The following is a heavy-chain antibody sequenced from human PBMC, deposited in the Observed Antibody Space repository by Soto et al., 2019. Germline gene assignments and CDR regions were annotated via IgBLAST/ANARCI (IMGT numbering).Heavy chain of an antibody. CDR2: INHSGST. D-gene: IGHD3-3*01. J-gene: IGHJ6*02. CDR1: GGSFSGYY. V-gene: IGHV4-34*01. Sequence: KPSETLSLTCAVYGGSFSGYYWSWIRQPPGKGLEWIGEINHSGSTNYNPSLKSRVTISVDTSKNQFSLKLSSVTAADTAVYYCARELRFLEWLVPYYYYGMDVWGQGTTVTVSS. CDR3: ARELRFLEWLVPYYYYGMDV.